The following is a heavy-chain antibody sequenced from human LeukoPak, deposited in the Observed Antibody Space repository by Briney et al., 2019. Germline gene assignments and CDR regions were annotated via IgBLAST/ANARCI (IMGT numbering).Heavy chain of an antibody. CDR3: ARYSTGWYDAFDI. Sequence: PSETLSLTCTVSGGSISSHYWSWIRQPPGKGLEWIGCVYYSGSTNYKPSLNSRVTISVDTSKNQFSLKLSSVTAADTAVYYCARYSTGWYDAFDIWGQGTMVTVSS. J-gene: IGHJ3*02. CDR1: GGSISSHY. CDR2: VYYSGST. V-gene: IGHV4-59*11. D-gene: IGHD6-19*01.